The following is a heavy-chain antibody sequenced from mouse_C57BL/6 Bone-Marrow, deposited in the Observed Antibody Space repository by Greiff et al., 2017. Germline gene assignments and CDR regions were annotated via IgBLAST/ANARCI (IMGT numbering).Heavy chain of an antibody. V-gene: IGHV1-26*01. Sequence: EVQLQQSGPELVKPGASVKISCKASGYTFTDYYMNWVKQSHGKSLEWIGDINPNNGGTSYNQKFKGKATLTVDKSSSTAYMELRSLTSEDSAVYYCARGGNYGSSPDYWGQGTTLTVSS. D-gene: IGHD1-1*01. CDR1: GYTFTDYY. CDR2: INPNNGGT. CDR3: ARGGNYGSSPDY. J-gene: IGHJ2*01.